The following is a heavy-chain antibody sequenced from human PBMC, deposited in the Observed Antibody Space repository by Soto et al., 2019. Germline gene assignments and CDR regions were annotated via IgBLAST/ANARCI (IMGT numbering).Heavy chain of an antibody. CDR3: AKRETWYSDILAGRRGGYCYYMDI. V-gene: IGHV3-23*01. J-gene: IGHJ6*03. CDR2: ISGSGGST. CDR1: GFTFSSYA. Sequence: GGSLRLSCAASGFTFSSYAMSWVRQAPGKGLEWVSAISGSGGSTYYADSVKGRFTISRDNSKNTLYLQMNSLRAEDTAVYYCAKRETWYSDILAGRRGGYCYYMDIWGRGTTVTVSS. D-gene: IGHD3-9*01.